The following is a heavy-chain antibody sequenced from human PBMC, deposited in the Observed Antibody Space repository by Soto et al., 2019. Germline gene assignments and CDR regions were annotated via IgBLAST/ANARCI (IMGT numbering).Heavy chain of an antibody. D-gene: IGHD6-6*01. CDR3: ARVQSSSLDFDI. CDR2: IYDSGST. J-gene: IGHJ3*02. CDR1: GGSISRRTYY. V-gene: IGHV4-39*07. Sequence: SVTLSLSCTVTGGSISRRTYYWGWIRQPPGKGLEWIGSIYDSGSTYYNPSLKSRVTISVDTSMNQFSLKLSSVTAADTAVYYCARVQSSSLDFDIWGQGTMVT.